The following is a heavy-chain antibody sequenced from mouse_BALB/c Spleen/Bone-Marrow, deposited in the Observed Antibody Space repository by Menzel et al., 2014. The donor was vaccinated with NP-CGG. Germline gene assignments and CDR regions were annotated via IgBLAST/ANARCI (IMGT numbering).Heavy chain of an antibody. CDR1: GFASGTYG. Sequence: QVQLQQSGAELVRPESSVKISCRPLGFASGTYGWTGVSQRPGQGLGGIGQFXPGDGDTNYNGKFKGKATLTADKSSSTAYMQLSSLTSEDSAVYFCARGARSAMDYWGQGTSVTVSS. J-gene: IGHJ4*01. V-gene: IGHV1-80*01. CDR2: FXPGDGDT. CDR3: ARGARSAMDY.